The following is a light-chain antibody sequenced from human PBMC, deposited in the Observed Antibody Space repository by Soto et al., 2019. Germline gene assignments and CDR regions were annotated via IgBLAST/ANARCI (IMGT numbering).Light chain of an antibody. J-gene: IGLJ2*01. V-gene: IGLV1-40*01. CDR2: RYS. CDR3: QSYDSSLSGVV. Sequence: QSVLTQPPSVSGAPGQRVTISGTGGTSKIGAGYDVHWYQQLPGTAPKLLIYRYSNRPSGVPDRFSGSKSGTSASLAITGLQAEDEADYYCQSYDSSLSGVVFGGGTKLTVL. CDR1: TSKIGAGYD.